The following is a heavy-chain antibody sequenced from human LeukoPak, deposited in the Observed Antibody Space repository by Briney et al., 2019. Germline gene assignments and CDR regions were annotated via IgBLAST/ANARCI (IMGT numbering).Heavy chain of an antibody. CDR3: AKESEGSYYNPYYFDY. J-gene: IGHJ4*02. CDR1: GFTFSSYG. CDR2: ISYDGSNK. Sequence: GGSLRLSCAASGFTFSSYGMHWVRQAPGKGLEWVAVISYDGSNKYYADSVKGRFTISRDNSKNTLYLQMNSLRAEDTAVYYCAKESEGSYYNPYYFDYWGQGTLVTGSS. V-gene: IGHV3-30*18. D-gene: IGHD3-10*01.